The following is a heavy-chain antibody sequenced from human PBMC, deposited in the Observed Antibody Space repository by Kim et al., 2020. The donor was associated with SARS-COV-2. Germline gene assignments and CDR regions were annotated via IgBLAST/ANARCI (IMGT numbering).Heavy chain of an antibody. CDR1: GFTFSDYA. V-gene: IGHV3-21*01. Sequence: GGSLRLSCATSGFTFSDYAMNWVRQAQGKGLEWVSSISRSSDRKYYADSLKGRCTISRDNAKNSLYLQVNSLRAEDTGVYYCASETRDWGQGTLVIVSS. CDR2: ISRSSDRK. J-gene: IGHJ4*02. CDR3: ASETRD.